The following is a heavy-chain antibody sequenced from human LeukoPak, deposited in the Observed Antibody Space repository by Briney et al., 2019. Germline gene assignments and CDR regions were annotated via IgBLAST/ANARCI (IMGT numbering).Heavy chain of an antibody. CDR3: ARHPELYFFDY. D-gene: IGHD3-10*01. Sequence: SETLSLTCTVSGGSISSGGYCWSWIRQHPGKGLEWIGYICYSGSTYYNPSLKSRVSISADTSKNQVSLTLSSVTAADTAVYYCARHPELYFFDYWGQGTLVTVSS. V-gene: IGHV4-31*03. CDR1: GGSISSGGYC. J-gene: IGHJ4*02. CDR2: ICYSGST.